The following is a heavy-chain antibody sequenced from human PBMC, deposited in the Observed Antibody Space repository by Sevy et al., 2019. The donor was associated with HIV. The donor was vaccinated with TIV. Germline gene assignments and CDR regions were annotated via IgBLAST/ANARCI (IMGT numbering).Heavy chain of an antibody. Sequence: ASVKVSCRASGNTFTAYYVHWVRQAPGQGLEWMGWMNPNSGATKNAQKFQGRVTMTRDTSFSAVYMDLSRLTSADTAVYYCALGTIFEPNYFDPWGQGTLVTVSS. CDR2: MNPNSGAT. CDR1: GNTFTAYY. V-gene: IGHV1-2*02. J-gene: IGHJ5*02. CDR3: ALGTIFEPNYFDP. D-gene: IGHD3-3*01.